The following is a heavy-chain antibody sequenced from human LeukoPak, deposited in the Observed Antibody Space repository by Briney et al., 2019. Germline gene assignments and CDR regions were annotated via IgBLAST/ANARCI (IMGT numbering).Heavy chain of an antibody. CDR2: INHSGST. J-gene: IGHJ4*02. D-gene: IGHD4-17*01. CDR3: AKARWLYYFDY. V-gene: IGHV4-34*01. CDR1: GGSFSGYY. Sequence: SETLSLTCAVSGGSFSGYYWSWIRQPPGKGLEWIGEINHSGSTNYNPSLKSRVTISVDTSKNQFSLKLSSVTAADTAVYYCAKARWLYYFDYWGQGTLVTVSS.